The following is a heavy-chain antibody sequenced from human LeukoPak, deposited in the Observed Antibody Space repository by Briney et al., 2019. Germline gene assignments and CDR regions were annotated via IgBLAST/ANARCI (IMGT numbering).Heavy chain of an antibody. CDR2: INPNSGGT. CDR1: GYTFTGYY. J-gene: IGHJ3*02. V-gene: IGHV1-2*02. CDR3: ARDLRAVTTRPDAFDI. Sequence: GASVKVSCKASGYTFTGYYMHWVRQAPGQGLEWMGWINPNSGGTNYAQKFQGRVTMTRDTSISTAYMELSRLRSDDTAVYYCARDLRAVTTRPDAFDIWGQGTMVTVSS. D-gene: IGHD4-11*01.